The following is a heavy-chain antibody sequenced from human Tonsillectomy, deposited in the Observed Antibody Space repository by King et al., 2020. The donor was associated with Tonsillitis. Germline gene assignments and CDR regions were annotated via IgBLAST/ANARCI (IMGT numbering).Heavy chain of an antibody. D-gene: IGHD6-13*01. Sequence: QLQESGPGLVKPSETLSLTCTVSGGSISSSSYYWGWIRQPPGKGLEWIGSIYYSGSTYYNPSLKSRVTISVDTSKNQFSLKLSSVTAADTAVYYCARGSSWPSLLPFAYWGQGTLVTVSS. V-gene: IGHV4-39*01. CDR3: ARGSSWPSLLPFAY. J-gene: IGHJ4*02. CDR2: IYYSGST. CDR1: GGSISSSSYY.